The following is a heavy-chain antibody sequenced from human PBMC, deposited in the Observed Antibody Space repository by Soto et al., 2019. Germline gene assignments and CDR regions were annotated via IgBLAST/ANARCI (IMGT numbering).Heavy chain of an antibody. CDR3: ARLLSIPSPYNWFDP. CDR1: GGSISSYY. CDR2: IYYSGST. Sequence: NPSETLSLTCTVSGGSISSYYWSWIRQPPGKGLEWIGYIYYSGSTNYNPSLKSRVTISVDTSKNQFSLKLSSVTATDTAVYYCARLLSIPSPYNWFDPWGQGTLVTVSS. J-gene: IGHJ5*02. V-gene: IGHV4-59*01.